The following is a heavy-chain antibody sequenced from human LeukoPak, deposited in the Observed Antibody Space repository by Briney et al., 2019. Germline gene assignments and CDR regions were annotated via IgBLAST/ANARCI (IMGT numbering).Heavy chain of an antibody. CDR2: IIPILGIA. CDR3: ARDPREPGRNGIFDY. D-gene: IGHD4-23*01. CDR1: GGTFSSYA. Sequence: SVKVSCKASGGTFSSYAISWVRQAPGQGLEWMGGIIPILGIANYAQKFQGRVTITADKSTSTAYMELSSLRSEDTAVYYCARDPREPGRNGIFDYWGQGTLVTVSS. V-gene: IGHV1-69*10. J-gene: IGHJ4*02.